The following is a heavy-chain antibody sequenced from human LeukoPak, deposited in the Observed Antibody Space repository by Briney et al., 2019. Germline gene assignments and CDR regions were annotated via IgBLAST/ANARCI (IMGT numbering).Heavy chain of an antibody. CDR3: ARGPSYFQH. CDR2: TYYRSKWYK. J-gene: IGHJ1*01. Sequence: SQTLSLTCAISGDSVSSKSAVWNWIRQSPSRGLEWLGRTYYRSKWYKYYAVSVKSRITINPDTSKNQFSLQLNSVTPEDTAVYYCARGPSYFQHWGQGTLVTVSS. CDR1: GDSVSSKSAV. V-gene: IGHV6-1*01.